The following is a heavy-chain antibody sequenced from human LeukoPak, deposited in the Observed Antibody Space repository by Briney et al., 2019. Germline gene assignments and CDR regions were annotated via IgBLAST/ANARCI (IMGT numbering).Heavy chain of an antibody. J-gene: IGHJ4*02. CDR2: IYYSGST. CDR1: GGSISSGDYY. D-gene: IGHD4-11*01. V-gene: IGHV4-30-4*01. CDR3: AKGLVTTNYFDY. Sequence: PSQTLSLTCTVSGGSISSGDYYWSWIRQPPGKGLEWIGYIYYSGSTYYNPSLKSRVTISVDTSKNQFSLKLSSVTAADTAVYYCAKGLVTTNYFDYWGQGTLVTVSS.